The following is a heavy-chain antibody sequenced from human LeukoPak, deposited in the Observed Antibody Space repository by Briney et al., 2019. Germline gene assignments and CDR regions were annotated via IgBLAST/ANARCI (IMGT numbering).Heavy chain of an antibody. D-gene: IGHD3-10*01. Sequence: SETLSLTCTVSGGSISSYYWSWIRQPPGKGLEWIGYIYYSGSTNYNPSLKSRVTISVDTSKNQFSLKLSSVTAADTAVYYCAREPITMVQGTFDYWGQGTLVTVSS. CDR1: GGSISSYY. V-gene: IGHV4-59*01. J-gene: IGHJ4*02. CDR3: AREPITMVQGTFDY. CDR2: IYYSGST.